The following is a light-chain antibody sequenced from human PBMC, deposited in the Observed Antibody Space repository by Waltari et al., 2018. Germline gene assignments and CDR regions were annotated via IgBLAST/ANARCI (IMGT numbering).Light chain of an antibody. V-gene: IGKV1-39*01. CDR3: QQYYDSPLT. CDR2: ATS. Sequence: DIQMTQSPSSLSASVGDRVTITCRASQSISSYLNWYQQKPGKAPELLIYATSSLQSGVPSRFSGSGSGTDFSLTISNLQAEDVAVYSCQQYYDSPLTFGGGTKVEIK. CDR1: QSISSY. J-gene: IGKJ4*01.